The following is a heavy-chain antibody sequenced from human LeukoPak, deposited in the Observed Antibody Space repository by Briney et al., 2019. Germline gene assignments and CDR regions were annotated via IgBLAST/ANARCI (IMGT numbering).Heavy chain of an antibody. CDR2: IRQDGSEK. Sequence: AGGSLRLSCAASGFSFGRHWMNWVRQAPGKGLEWVANIRQDGSEKNYVDSVKGRFTISRDNAKNSLFLQMDSLRAEDTAVYYCAGGAGWLIDYWGQGTLVTVSS. D-gene: IGHD3-16*01. CDR1: GFSFGRHW. J-gene: IGHJ4*02. CDR3: AGGAGWLIDY. V-gene: IGHV3-7*03.